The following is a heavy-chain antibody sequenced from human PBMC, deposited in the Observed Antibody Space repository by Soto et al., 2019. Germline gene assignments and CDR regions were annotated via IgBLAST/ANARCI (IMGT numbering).Heavy chain of an antibody. CDR3: ARGGGSSSRYYYGMDV. D-gene: IGHD6-6*01. V-gene: IGHV4-59*01. CDR1: GGSISNYY. Sequence: SETLSLTCTVSGGSISNYYWSWIRQPPGKGLEWIGYIYYSGSTNYNPSLKSRVTISVDTSKNQFSLKLSSVTAADTAVYYCARGGGSSSRYYYGMDVWGQGTTVTVSS. J-gene: IGHJ6*02. CDR2: IYYSGST.